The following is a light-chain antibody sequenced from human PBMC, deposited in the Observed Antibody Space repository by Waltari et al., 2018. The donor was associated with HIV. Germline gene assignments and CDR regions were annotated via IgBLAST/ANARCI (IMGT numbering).Light chain of an antibody. V-gene: IGLV2-14*01. Sequence: QSALTQPASVSGSPGQSITISCTGTSSDGGGYNYVSWYQQHPGKAPKLMIYEVSNRPSGVSNRFSGSESGNTASLTISGLQAEDEADYYCSAYTSSTTLVFGGGTKLTVL. CDR3: SAYTSSTTLV. J-gene: IGLJ2*01. CDR2: EVS. CDR1: SSDGGGYNY.